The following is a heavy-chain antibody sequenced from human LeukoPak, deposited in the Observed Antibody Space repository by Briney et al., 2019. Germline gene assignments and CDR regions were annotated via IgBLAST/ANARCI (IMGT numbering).Heavy chain of an antibody. D-gene: IGHD4-17*01. CDR1: GFTFSSYW. J-gene: IGHJ4*02. Sequence: QPGGSLRLSCAASGFTFSSYWMSWVRQAPGKGLEWVANIKQDGSEKCYVDSVKGRFTISRDNAKNSLYLQMNSLGAEDTAVYYCARAGRDYGDYVAYWGQGTLVTVSS. V-gene: IGHV3-7*01. CDR2: IKQDGSEK. CDR3: ARAGRDYGDYVAY.